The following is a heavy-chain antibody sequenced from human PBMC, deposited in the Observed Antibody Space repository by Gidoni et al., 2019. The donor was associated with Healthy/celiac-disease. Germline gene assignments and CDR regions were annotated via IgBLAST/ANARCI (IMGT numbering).Heavy chain of an antibody. J-gene: IGHJ4*02. CDR1: GFTFSSYS. D-gene: IGHD3-10*01. CDR2: ISSSSSYI. V-gene: IGHV3-21*01. CDR3: ARGAPLWFGEFPSDY. Sequence: EVQLVESGGGLVKPGGSLSLSCAASGFTFSSYSMNWVRQAPGKGLELVSSISSSSSYIYYADSVKGRFTISRDNAKNSLYLQMNSLRAEDTAVYYCARGAPLWFGEFPSDYWGQGTLVTVSS.